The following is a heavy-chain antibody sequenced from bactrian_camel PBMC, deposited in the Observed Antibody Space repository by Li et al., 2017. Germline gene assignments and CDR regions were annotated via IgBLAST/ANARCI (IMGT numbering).Heavy chain of an antibody. J-gene: IGHJ6*01. V-gene: IGHV3S1*01. CDR1: GYTYNRNC. D-gene: IGHD1*01. CDR2: IATGSGNT. Sequence: QVQLVESGGGSVQAGGSLRLSCAASGYTYNRNCMAWFRQAPGKEREGVARIATGSGNTYCADSVKGRFTISQDNAKNTLYLEIDNVQPEDTAIYYCAADRPWRRCSPMRTDLAFWGQGTQVTVS. CDR3: AADRPWRRCSPMRTDLAF.